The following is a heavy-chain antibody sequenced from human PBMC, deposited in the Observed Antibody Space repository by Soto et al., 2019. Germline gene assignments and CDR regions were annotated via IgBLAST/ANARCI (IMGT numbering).Heavy chain of an antibody. CDR2: IYYSGST. Sequence: SETLSLTCTVSGGSISSSSYYWGWIRQPPGNWLEWIWSIYYSGSTYYNPSLKSRVTISVDTSKNQFSLKLSSVTAADTAVYYCASLAVTGTFRHYYYGMDVWGQGNLVTVSS. CDR3: ASLAVTGTFRHYYYGMDV. D-gene: IGHD1-7*01. J-gene: IGHJ6*02. V-gene: IGHV4-39*01. CDR1: GGSISSSSYY.